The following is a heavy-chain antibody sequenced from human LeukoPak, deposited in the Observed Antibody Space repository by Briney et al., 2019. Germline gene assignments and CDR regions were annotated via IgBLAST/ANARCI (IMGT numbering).Heavy chain of an antibody. CDR3: ASQKYYYDSSGYHFHDPFDY. J-gene: IGHJ4*02. CDR2: INHSGST. CDR1: GGSFSGYY. Sequence: SETLSLTCAVYGGSFSGYYWSWLRQPPGKGLEWIGEINHSGSTNYDPSLKSRVTISVDTSKNQFSLKLSSVTAADTAVYYCASQKYYYDSSGYHFHDPFDYWGQGTLVTVSS. V-gene: IGHV4-34*01. D-gene: IGHD3-22*01.